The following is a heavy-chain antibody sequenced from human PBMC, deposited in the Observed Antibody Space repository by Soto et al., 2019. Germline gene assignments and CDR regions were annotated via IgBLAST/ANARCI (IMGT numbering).Heavy chain of an antibody. J-gene: IGHJ4*02. Sequence: VSVKVSCKASGYTFTSYGFSWVRQAPGQGLEWMGWISAHNGNTNYAQKLQGRVTMTTDTSTSTAYMELRSLRSDDTAVYYCARAQLQLTTAVAALYFDYWGQGTLVTVSS. CDR3: ARAQLQLTTAVAALYFDY. D-gene: IGHD6-19*01. CDR2: ISAHNGNT. V-gene: IGHV1-18*01. CDR1: GYTFTSYG.